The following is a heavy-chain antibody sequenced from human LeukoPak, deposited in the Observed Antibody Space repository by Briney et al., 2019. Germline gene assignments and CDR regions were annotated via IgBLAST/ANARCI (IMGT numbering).Heavy chain of an antibody. CDR3: ARGPGEADV. D-gene: IGHD1-14*01. CDR2: IKQDGSEK. Sequence: GGSLRLSCAASGFSLSSYWRSWVRQAPGEGREWVANIKQDGSEKYYVDSVKGRFTVSRDNAKNSLYLQMNSLRAEDTAVYYCARGPGEADVWGQGTTVTVSS. CDR1: GFSLSSYW. J-gene: IGHJ6*02. V-gene: IGHV3-7*01.